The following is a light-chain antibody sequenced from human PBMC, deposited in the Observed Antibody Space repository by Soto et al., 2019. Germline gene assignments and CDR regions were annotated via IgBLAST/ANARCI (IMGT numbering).Light chain of an antibody. Sequence: DIQMTQSPSSLSASVGDRVTITCRASQSISNYLNWYHQKPGKAPELLIYDASSLQSGVPSRFSCSGSGTDFTLTISSLQLEDFATYYCQQSYSTLYTFGRGTKLEIK. CDR1: QSISNY. J-gene: IGKJ2*01. V-gene: IGKV1-39*01. CDR3: QQSYSTLYT. CDR2: DAS.